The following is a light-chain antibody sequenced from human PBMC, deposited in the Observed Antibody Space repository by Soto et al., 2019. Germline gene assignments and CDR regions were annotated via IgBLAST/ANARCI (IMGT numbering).Light chain of an antibody. Sequence: IVMTQSPATLSMSPGERATLCCRASQSLNRDLAWYQQKPGQSPRLLIFGASIRATGIPARFSGSGSGTEFTLTIGSLQSEDCALYYCQQYNNWPGTFGQGTKVDI. CDR1: QSLNRD. V-gene: IGKV3-15*01. J-gene: IGKJ1*01. CDR3: QQYNNWPGT. CDR2: GAS.